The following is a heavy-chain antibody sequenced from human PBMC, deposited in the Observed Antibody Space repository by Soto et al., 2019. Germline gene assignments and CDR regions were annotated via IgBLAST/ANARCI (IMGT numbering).Heavy chain of an antibody. J-gene: IGHJ4*02. CDR1: GDSMSSYS. CDR3: AADVMSSYRFDY. V-gene: IGHV4-59*01. CDR2: IYNSGST. D-gene: IGHD3-16*02. Sequence: PSETLSLTCTVSGDSMSSYSWSWIRQPPGKGLEWIGYIYNSGSTTYNRSLKSRVSMSLDTSKNQFSLKLSSVTAADTAVYYCAADVMSSYRFDYWGQGTLVTVSS.